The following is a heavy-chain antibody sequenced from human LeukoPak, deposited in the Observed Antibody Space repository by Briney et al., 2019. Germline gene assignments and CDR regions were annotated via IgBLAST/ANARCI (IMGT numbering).Heavy chain of an antibody. V-gene: IGHV3-64D*09. CDR3: VRGYSFSPYGMDV. CDR1: GFPFSSYA. D-gene: IGHD2-15*01. J-gene: IGHJ6*02. CDR2: ISDSGGST. Sequence: GGSLRLSCSASGFPFSSYAMHWVRQAPGKGLVYVSAISDSGGSTYYADSVKGRFTISRDNSKNTLYLQMSSLRAEDTAVYFCVRGYSFSPYGMDVWGQGTTVTVSS.